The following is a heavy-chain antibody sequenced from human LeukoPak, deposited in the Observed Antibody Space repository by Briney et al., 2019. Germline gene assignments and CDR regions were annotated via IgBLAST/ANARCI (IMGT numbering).Heavy chain of an antibody. J-gene: IGHJ3*02. D-gene: IGHD2-21*02. Sequence: SETLSLTCTVSGGSISSYYWSWIRQPPGKGLEWIGYIYYSGSTNYNPSLKSRVTISVDTSKNQFSLKLSSVTAADTAVYYCARDLMWPGDRNAFDIWGQGTMVTVSS. CDR3: ARDLMWPGDRNAFDI. V-gene: IGHV4-59*01. CDR2: IYYSGST. CDR1: GGSISSYY.